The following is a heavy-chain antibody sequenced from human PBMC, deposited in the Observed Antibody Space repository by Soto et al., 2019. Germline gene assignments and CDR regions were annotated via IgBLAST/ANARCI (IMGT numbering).Heavy chain of an antibody. Sequence: GGSLRLSCAASGFTFSSYAMSWVRQAPGKGLEWVAAITGSGRSTYYADSVKGRFTISRDNSKNTLFLQMNNLRAEDTAVYYCAKVANTYYMDVWGTGTMVTVSS. V-gene: IGHV3-23*01. CDR1: GFTFSSYA. J-gene: IGHJ6*03. CDR2: ITGSGRST. CDR3: AKVANTYYMDV.